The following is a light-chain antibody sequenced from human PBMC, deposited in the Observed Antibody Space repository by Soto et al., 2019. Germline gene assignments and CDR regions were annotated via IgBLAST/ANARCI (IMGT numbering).Light chain of an antibody. J-gene: IGLJ1*01. V-gene: IGLV2-23*01. CDR1: SSDVGSYNL. CDR2: EGS. Sequence: QSALTQPASVSGSPGQSITISCTGTSSDVGSYNLVSWYQQHPGKAPKLMIYEGSKRPSGVSNRFSGSKSGNTASLTISGLQAEDEADYYCCSYASWVFGTGTKLTVL. CDR3: CSYASWV.